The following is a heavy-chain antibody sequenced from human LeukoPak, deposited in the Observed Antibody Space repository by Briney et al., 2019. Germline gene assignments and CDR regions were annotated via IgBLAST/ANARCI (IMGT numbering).Heavy chain of an antibody. CDR3: AGEVAGGFRFDY. Sequence: SETLSLTCTVSGGSISSHYWNWIRQPPGKGLEWIGYIYDSGSTKYNPSLKSRVTISVDTSKNQFSLKLTSVTAADTAVYYCAGEVAGGFRFDYWGQGTLVTVSS. CDR2: IYDSGST. J-gene: IGHJ4*02. V-gene: IGHV4-59*08. CDR1: GGSISSHY. D-gene: IGHD6-19*01.